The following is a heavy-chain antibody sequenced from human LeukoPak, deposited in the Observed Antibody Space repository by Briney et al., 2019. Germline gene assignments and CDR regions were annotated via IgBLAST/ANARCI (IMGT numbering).Heavy chain of an antibody. CDR3: AKQAIVGASRSLFDY. CDR1: GFTFSSYS. J-gene: IGHJ4*02. Sequence: GGSLRLSCAASGFTFSSYSMNWVRQAPGKGLEWVSSISSSSSYIYYADSVKGRFTISRDNSKNTLYLQMNSLRAEDTAVYYCAKQAIVGASRSLFDYWGQGTLVTVSS. V-gene: IGHV3-21*01. CDR2: ISSSSSYI. D-gene: IGHD1-26*01.